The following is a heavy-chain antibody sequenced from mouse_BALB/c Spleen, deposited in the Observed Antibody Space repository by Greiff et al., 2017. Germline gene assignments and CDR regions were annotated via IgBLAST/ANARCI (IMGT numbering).Heavy chain of an antibody. J-gene: IGHJ1*01. CDR3: ARRVYGSSGNWYFDV. Sequence: QVHVKQSGAELARPGASVKLSCKASGYTFTSYWMQWVKQRPGQGLEWIGAIYPGDGDTRYTQKFKGKATLTADKSSSTAYMQLSSLASEDSAVYYCARRVYGSSGNWYFDVWGAGTTVTVSS. CDR1: GYTFTSYW. CDR2: IYPGDGDT. V-gene: IGHV1-87*01. D-gene: IGHD1-1*01.